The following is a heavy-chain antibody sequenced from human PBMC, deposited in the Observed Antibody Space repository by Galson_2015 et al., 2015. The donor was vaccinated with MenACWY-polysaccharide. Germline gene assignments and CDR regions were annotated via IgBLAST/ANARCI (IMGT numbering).Heavy chain of an antibody. CDR1: GFTFSSYD. CDR3: ARVVVDDLWSVCPQSRVSRYPDH. Sequence: SLRLSCAASGFTFSSYDMSWVRQAPGKGLEWISYISSSRTTIYYADSVKGRFTISRDNGKTSLYLQMNSLREEDTAAYYCARVVVDDLWSVCPQSRVSRYPDHWGQGTLIIVSS. D-gene: IGHD3-3*01. J-gene: IGHJ5*02. V-gene: IGHV3-48*02. CDR2: ISSSRTTI.